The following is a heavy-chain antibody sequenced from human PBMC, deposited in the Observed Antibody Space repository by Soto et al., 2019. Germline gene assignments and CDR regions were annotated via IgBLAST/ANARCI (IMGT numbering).Heavy chain of an antibody. D-gene: IGHD3-16*01. CDR2: IYYRGSP. CDR1: GGSISSGDAY. CDR3: AREGAASYSYYYGTDV. V-gene: IGHV4-30-4*01. Sequence: SETLSLTCTVSGGSISSGDAYWSWIRQSPGKGLEWIGYIYYRGSPYYNPSFKSRVTISVDTSKNQFSLNLNSVTAADTAVYYCAREGAASYSYYYGTDVWGRGTTVTVSS. J-gene: IGHJ6*02.